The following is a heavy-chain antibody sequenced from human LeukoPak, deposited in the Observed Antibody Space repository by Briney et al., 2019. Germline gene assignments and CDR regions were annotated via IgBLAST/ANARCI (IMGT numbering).Heavy chain of an antibody. D-gene: IGHD2-2*01. V-gene: IGHV3-74*01. J-gene: IGHJ4*02. Sequence: GGSLRLSCAASGFTFSSYEMNWVRQAPGKGLVWVSRINSDGSSTSYADSVKGRFTISRDNAKNTLYLQMDSLRAEDTAVYYCARGYCTSTTCYHRADYFDYWGQGTLVTVSS. CDR3: ARGYCTSTTCYHRADYFDY. CDR2: INSDGSST. CDR1: GFTFSSYE.